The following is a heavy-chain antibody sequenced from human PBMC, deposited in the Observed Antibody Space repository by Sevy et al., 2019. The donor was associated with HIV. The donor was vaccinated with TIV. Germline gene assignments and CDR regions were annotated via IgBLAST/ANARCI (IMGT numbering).Heavy chain of an antibody. CDR1: GFTFSSYA. D-gene: IGHD2-2*01. CDR2: ISGNGGST. J-gene: IGHJ6*02. V-gene: IGHV3-23*01. Sequence: GGSLRLSCAGSGFTFSSYAMNWVRQAPGKGLEWVSAISGNGGSTFYADSVKGRFSISRDNSKNTLYLQMNSLRAEDTAIYYCAKDLLSVVGEGMDVWGQGTTVTVSS. CDR3: AKDLLSVVGEGMDV.